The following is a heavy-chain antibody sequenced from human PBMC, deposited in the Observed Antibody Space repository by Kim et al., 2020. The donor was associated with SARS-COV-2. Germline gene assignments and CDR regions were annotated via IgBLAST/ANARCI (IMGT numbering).Heavy chain of an antibody. J-gene: IGHJ6*02. Sequence: VKCRFTISRDSSKNTLYLQMNSLGPDDTALYYCAKVRSSRSGSLAYGMDVWGQGTTVTVSS. D-gene: IGHD1-26*01. V-gene: IGHV3-30*02. CDR3: AKVRSSRSGSLAYGMDV.